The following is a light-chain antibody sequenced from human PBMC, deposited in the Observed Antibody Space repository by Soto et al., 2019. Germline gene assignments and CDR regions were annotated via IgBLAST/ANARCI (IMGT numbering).Light chain of an antibody. V-gene: IGLV1-40*01. CDR3: QSYDNSLSGSKV. Sequence: QSVLTQPPSVSGAPGQRVTISCTGSSSNIGAGYDVHWYQQLPGTAPKVLIYVNNNRPSGVPDRFSGSKSGTSASLVITGLQAEDEADYYCQSYDNSLSGSKVFGGGTKVTVL. CDR2: VNN. CDR1: SSNIGAGYD. J-gene: IGLJ3*02.